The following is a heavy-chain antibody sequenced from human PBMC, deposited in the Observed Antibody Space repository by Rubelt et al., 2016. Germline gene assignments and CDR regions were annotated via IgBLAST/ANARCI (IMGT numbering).Heavy chain of an antibody. Sequence: QVQLQESGPGLVKPSETLSLTCTVSGYSISSGYYWGWIRQPPGKGLEWIGNVYHSGSTYYNPSLKSRVTISVDTSKNQFSRRRSTMTAADTAVYYCARGPYSSGWYGDYWGQGTLVTVSS. CDR1: GYSISSGYY. CDR3: ARGPYSSGWYGDY. CDR2: VYHSGST. J-gene: IGHJ4*02. V-gene: IGHV4-38-2*02. D-gene: IGHD6-19*01.